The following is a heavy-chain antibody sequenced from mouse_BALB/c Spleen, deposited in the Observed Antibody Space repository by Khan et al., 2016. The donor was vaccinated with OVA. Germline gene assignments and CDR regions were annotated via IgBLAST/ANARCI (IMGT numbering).Heavy chain of an antibody. J-gene: IGHJ2*01. D-gene: IGHD1-2*01. Sequence: QLEESGPGLVKPSQSLSLTCTVTGYSITSGYGWNWIWQFPGNKLEWMGYISYSGSTNYNPSLKSRISINRDTSKNQFFLQLNSVTTEDTATYYCARTARIKYWGQGTTLTVSS. CDR1: GYSITSGYG. CDR3: ARTARIKY. CDR2: ISYSGST. V-gene: IGHV3-2*02.